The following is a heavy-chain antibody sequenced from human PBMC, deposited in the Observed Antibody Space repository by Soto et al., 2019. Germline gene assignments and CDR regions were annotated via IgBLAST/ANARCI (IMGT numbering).Heavy chain of an antibody. CDR3: ARVYDFWSAYYFDY. V-gene: IGHV1-18*01. J-gene: IGHJ4*02. D-gene: IGHD3-3*01. CDR2: ISAYNGNT. CDR1: GYTFTSYG. Sequence: ASVKFSCKASGYTFTSYGISWVRQAPGQGLECMGWISAYNGNTNYAQKLQGRVTMTTDTXXSXXXMXLXXLRXDXTAVYYCARVYDFWSAYYFDYWGQGTLVTVS.